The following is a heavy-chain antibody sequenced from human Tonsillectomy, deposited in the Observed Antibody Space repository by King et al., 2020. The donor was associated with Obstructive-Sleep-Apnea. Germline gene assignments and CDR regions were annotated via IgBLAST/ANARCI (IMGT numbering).Heavy chain of an antibody. CDR2: IIPISGTA. J-gene: IGHJ6*02. CDR1: GGTVSTYT. Sequence: QLVQSGAEVKKPGSSVKVSCTASGGTVSTYTISWVRQAPGQGLEWMGGIIPISGTAHYAQKYQGRVTITADASTNTVFMELNSLRSEDTAVYYCARDLTGMDVGGQGTTVPVPS. D-gene: IGHD3-9*01. CDR3: ARDLTGMDV. V-gene: IGHV1-69*01.